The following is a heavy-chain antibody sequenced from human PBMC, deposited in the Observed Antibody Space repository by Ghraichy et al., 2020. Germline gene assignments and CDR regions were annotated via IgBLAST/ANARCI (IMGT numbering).Heavy chain of an antibody. Sequence: SETLSLTCTVSGGSISSSSYYWGWIRQPPGKGLEWIGNFYYTGSTYYNPSLKSRVTISVDTSKNQFSLKLSSVTAADTAVYYCASALYYYGSGLNWGQGTLVTVSS. V-gene: IGHV4-39*01. CDR1: GGSISSSSYY. D-gene: IGHD3-10*01. CDR3: ASALYYYGSGLN. J-gene: IGHJ4*02. CDR2: FYYTGST.